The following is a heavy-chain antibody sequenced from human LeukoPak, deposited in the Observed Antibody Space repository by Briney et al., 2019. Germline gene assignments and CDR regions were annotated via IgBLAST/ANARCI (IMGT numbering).Heavy chain of an antibody. CDR3: ARIPRHYYYYGMDV. V-gene: IGHV4-59*01. J-gene: IGHJ6*02. CDR1: GGSISSYY. Sequence: SETLSLTCTVSGGSISSYYWSWIRQPPGKGLEWIGYIYYSGSTNYNPSLKSRVTISVDTSKNQFSLKLSSVTAADTAVYYCARIPRHYYYYGMDVWGQGTTVTVSS. CDR2: IYYSGST.